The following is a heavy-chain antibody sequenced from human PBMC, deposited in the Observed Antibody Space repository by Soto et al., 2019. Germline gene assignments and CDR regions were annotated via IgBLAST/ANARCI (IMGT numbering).Heavy chain of an antibody. D-gene: IGHD6-13*01. CDR2: ISYDGSSR. Sequence: PGGSLRLSCTASGFAFNSYGMHWVRQAPGKGLEWVAVISYDGSSRYSADSVRGRFTISRDTSKYTLYLQMNSLRAEDTAVYYCAKDYSSSSGGYYYYMDGWGKGTTVTVSS. CDR1: GFAFNSYG. V-gene: IGHV3-30*18. CDR3: AKDYSSSSGGYYYYMDG. J-gene: IGHJ6*03.